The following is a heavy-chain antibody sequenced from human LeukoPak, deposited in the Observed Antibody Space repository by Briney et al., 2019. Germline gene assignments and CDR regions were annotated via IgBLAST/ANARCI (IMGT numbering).Heavy chain of an antibody. D-gene: IGHD3-10*01. V-gene: IGHV1-2*02. CDR3: ARGGLRVVRGVIIPPDY. CDR2: INPNSGGT. J-gene: IGHJ4*02. Sequence: ASVKVSCKASGYTFTGYYMHWVRQAPAQGLEWMGWINPNSGGTNYAQKFQGRVTMTRDTSISTAYMELSRLRSDDTAVYYCARGGLRVVRGVIIPPDYWGQGTLVTVSS. CDR1: GYTFTGYY.